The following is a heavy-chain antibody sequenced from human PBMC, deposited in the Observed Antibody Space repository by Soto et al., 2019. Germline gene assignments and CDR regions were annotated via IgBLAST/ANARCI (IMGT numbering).Heavy chain of an antibody. CDR3: ARTHRGQWELPYYYYGMDV. CDR1: GFTFSSYA. Sequence: QVQLVESGGGVVQPGRSLRLSCAASGFTFSSYAMQWVRQAPGKGLEGGAVISYDGSNKYYADSVKGRFTISRDKSKNTVYLQMNSLRAEDTAVYYCARTHRGQWELPYYYYGMDVWGQGTTVTVSS. V-gene: IGHV3-30-3*01. D-gene: IGHD1-26*01. CDR2: ISYDGSNK. J-gene: IGHJ6*02.